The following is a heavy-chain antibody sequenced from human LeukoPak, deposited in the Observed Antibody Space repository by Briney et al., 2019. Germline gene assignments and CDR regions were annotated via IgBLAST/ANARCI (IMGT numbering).Heavy chain of an antibody. D-gene: IGHD3-22*01. J-gene: IGHJ4*02. CDR3: AKDYSDSSGYFRVPHVFDF. Sequence: GGSLRLSCAASGFTFSSYEMNWVRQAPGKGLEWVSYISSSGSTIYYADSVKGRFTISRDNAKNSLYLQMNSLRAEDTAVYYCAKDYSDSSGYFRVPHVFDFWGQGTLVTVSS. CDR1: GFTFSSYE. CDR2: ISSSGSTI. V-gene: IGHV3-48*03.